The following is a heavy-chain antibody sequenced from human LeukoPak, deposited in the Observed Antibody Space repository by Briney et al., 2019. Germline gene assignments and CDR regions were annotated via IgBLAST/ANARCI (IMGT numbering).Heavy chain of an antibody. CDR2: IYYSGST. D-gene: IGHD4-17*01. V-gene: IGHV4-59*08. J-gene: IGHJ3*02. CDR1: GGSISSHY. CDR3: ARQSTVTTFAFDI. Sequence: SETLSLTCTVSGGSISSHYWSWIRQPPGKGLERIGYIYYSGSTNYNPSLKSRVIISVDTSKNQFSLKLSSVTAADTAVYYCARQSTVTTFAFDIWGRGTMVTVSS.